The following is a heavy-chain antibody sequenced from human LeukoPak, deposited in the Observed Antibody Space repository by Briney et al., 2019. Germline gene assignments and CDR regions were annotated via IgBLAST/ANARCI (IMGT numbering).Heavy chain of an antibody. CDR3: ARGSVTAAGTAEYFQH. CDR1: GDSVSSNSAA. CDR2: TYYRSKWCN. Sequence: SQTLSLTCAISGDSVSSNSAAWNWIRQSPSRGLEWLGRTYYRSKWCNDYAVSVKSRITINPDTSKNQFSLQLNSVTPEDTAVYYCARGSVTAAGTAEYFQHWGQGTLVTVSS. J-gene: IGHJ1*01. V-gene: IGHV6-1*01. D-gene: IGHD6-13*01.